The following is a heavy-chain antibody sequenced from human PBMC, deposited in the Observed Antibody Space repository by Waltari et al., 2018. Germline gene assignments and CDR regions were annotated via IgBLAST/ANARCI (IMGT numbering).Heavy chain of an antibody. D-gene: IGHD6-19*01. J-gene: IGHJ4*02. CDR2: IYYSGST. CDR3: ARVPGIAVAGWGYFDY. V-gene: IGHV4-59*01. CDR1: GGSISSYY. Sequence: QVQLQESGPGLVKPSATLSLTCTVSGGSISSYYWSWIRQPPGKGLEWIGYIYYSGSTNYNPSLKSRVTISVDTSKNQFSLKLSSVTAADTAVYYCARVPGIAVAGWGYFDYWGQGTLVTVSS.